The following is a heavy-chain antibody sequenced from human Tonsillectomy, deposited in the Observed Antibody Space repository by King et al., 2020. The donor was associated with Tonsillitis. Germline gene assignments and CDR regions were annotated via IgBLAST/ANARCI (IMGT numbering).Heavy chain of an antibody. CDR3: VRDSVASGSFDS. J-gene: IGHJ4*02. CDR2: ITSDASRT. Sequence: VQLVESGGDLVQPGGSLRLSCAASGFTFSTYWMHWVRQAPGKGLVWVSHITSDASRTTYADSVKGRFTISRDNAKNTLYLQMNSLRAEDTAVYYCVRDSVASGSFDSWGQGTLVTVPS. D-gene: IGHD3-10*01. V-gene: IGHV3-74*01. CDR1: GFTFSTYW.